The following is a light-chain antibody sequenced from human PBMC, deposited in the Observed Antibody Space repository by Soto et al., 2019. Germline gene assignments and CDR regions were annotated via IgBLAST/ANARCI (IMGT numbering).Light chain of an antibody. CDR2: AAS. V-gene: IGKV1-39*01. CDR3: QQSYSTPWT. Sequence: DIQMTMYTSSLSASVGDRVTITCRASQGIRNDLGWYQQKPGKAPKLLIYAASSLQSGVPSRFSGSGSGTDFTLTISSLQPEDFATYYCQQSYSTPWTFGQGTNVDIK. J-gene: IGKJ1*01. CDR1: QGIRND.